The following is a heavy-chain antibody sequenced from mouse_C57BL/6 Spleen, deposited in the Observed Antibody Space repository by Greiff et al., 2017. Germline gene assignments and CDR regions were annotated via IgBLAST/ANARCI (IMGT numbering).Heavy chain of an antibody. CDR3: ARKGYYYGSPHYYAMDY. D-gene: IGHD1-1*01. J-gene: IGHJ4*01. V-gene: IGHV1-69*01. Sequence: QVQLKQPGAELVMPGASVKLSCKASGYTFTSYWMHWVKQRPGQGLEWIGEIDPSDSYTNYNQKFKGKSTLTVDKSSSTAYMQLSSLTSEDSAVYYCARKGYYYGSPHYYAMDYWGQGTSVTVSS. CDR1: GYTFTSYW. CDR2: IDPSDSYT.